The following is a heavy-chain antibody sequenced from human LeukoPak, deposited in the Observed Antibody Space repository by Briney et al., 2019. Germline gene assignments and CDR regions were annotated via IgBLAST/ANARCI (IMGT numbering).Heavy chain of an antibody. Sequence: PGGSLRLSCAASGFTFSSYSMNWVRQAPGKGLEWVSSISSSSSYIYYADSVKGRFTISRDNAKNSLYLQMNSLGAEDTAVYYCAREPQREPIPFDYWGQGTLVTVSS. D-gene: IGHD6-25*01. CDR2: ISSSSSYI. CDR1: GFTFSSYS. V-gene: IGHV3-21*01. CDR3: AREPQREPIPFDY. J-gene: IGHJ4*02.